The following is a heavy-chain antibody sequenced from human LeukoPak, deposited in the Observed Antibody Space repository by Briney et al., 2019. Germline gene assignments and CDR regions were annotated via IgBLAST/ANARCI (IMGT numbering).Heavy chain of an antibody. CDR3: ARDPGFYDSSGFFDY. CDR2: IIPIFGTA. V-gene: IGHV1-69*13. CDR1: GGTFSSYA. J-gene: IGHJ4*02. D-gene: IGHD3-22*01. Sequence: GASVKVSCKASGGTFSSYAISWVRQAPGQGLEWMGGIIPIFGTANYAQKFQGRVTITADESTSTAYMELSSLRSEDTAVYYCARDPGFYDSSGFFDYWGQGTLVTVSS.